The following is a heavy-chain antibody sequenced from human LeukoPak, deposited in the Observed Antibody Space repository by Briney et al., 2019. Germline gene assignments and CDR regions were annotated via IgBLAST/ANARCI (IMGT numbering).Heavy chain of an antibody. V-gene: IGHV4-59*08. Sequence: PSETLSLTCTVLGTSISGYHWTWLRQPPGKGLEWVGYIHYNGNTNYNPSLKSRVTISLDTSRSQFSLKLTSVTAADTAVYFCATQASGYVAPYDYWGQGTLVTVSS. CDR1: GTSISGYH. D-gene: IGHD5-12*01. CDR2: IHYNGNT. J-gene: IGHJ4*02. CDR3: ATQASGYVAPYDY.